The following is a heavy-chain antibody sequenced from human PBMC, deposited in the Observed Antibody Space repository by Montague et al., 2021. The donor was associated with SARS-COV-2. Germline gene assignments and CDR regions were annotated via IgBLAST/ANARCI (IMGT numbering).Heavy chain of an antibody. V-gene: IGHV4-39*02. Sequence: SETLSLTCSVSGGSLETSGYYWGWVRQPPGKGLEWIVSLHYSGATFYNPSLKSRVTMSLDTSKHHFSLNLTSVTAADTAVYFCARDSKGGRQRGNWFDPWGQGTLVTVSS. J-gene: IGHJ5*02. CDR2: LHYSGAT. CDR1: GGSLETSGYY. CDR3: ARDSKGGRQRGNWFDP. D-gene: IGHD6-25*01.